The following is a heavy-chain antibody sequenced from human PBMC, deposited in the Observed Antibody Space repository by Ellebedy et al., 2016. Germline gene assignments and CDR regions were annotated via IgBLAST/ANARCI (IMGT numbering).Heavy chain of an antibody. D-gene: IGHD3-9*01. CDR3: ARGRYYDILTGYYTMGY. Sequence: ASVKVSXKASGYTFTGYYMHWVRQAPGQGLEWMGWINPNSGGTNYAQKFQGRVTMTRDTSISTAYMELSRLRSEDTAVYYCARGRYYDILTGYYTMGYWGQGTLVTVSS. J-gene: IGHJ4*02. V-gene: IGHV1-2*02. CDR2: INPNSGGT. CDR1: GYTFTGYY.